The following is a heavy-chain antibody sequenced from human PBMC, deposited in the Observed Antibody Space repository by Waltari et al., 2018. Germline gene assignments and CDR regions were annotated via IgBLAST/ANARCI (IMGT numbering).Heavy chain of an antibody. Sequence: EVQGVESVGGLDEPGGSLSRACAAFGFPFSDYWMDWVRQAPGKGLECVANINQDGSEKHYVGSLKGRVTVSRDNAKNSLYLQINSLRAEDTAVYYCSNSLNYWGQGTLVTVSS. CDR2: INQDGSEK. CDR1: GFPFSDYW. V-gene: IGHV3-7*01. J-gene: IGHJ4*02. CDR3: SNSLNY.